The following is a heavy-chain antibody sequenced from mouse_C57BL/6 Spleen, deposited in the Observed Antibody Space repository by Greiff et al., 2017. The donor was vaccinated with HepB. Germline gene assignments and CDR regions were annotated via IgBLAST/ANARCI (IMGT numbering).Heavy chain of an antibody. CDR3: ARGVITTGDWYFDV. CDR1: GYSITSGYY. J-gene: IGHJ1*03. Sequence: VQLQQSGPGLVKPSQSLSLTCSVTGYSITSGYYWNWIRQFPGNKLEWMGYISYDGSNNYNPSLKNRISITRDTSKNQFFLKLNSVTTEDTATYYCARGVITTGDWYFDVWGTGTTVTVSS. D-gene: IGHD1-1*01. CDR2: ISYDGSN. V-gene: IGHV3-6*01.